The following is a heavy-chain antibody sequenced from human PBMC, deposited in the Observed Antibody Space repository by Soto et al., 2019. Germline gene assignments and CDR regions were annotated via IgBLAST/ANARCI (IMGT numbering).Heavy chain of an antibody. V-gene: IGHV4-31*03. CDR1: GGSISSGGYY. CDR2: IYYSGST. D-gene: IGHD3-9*01. CDR3: ARGGAYYDILTGQKLYYYYYMDV. J-gene: IGHJ6*03. Sequence: PSETLSLTCTVSGGSISSGGYYWSWIRQHPGKGLEWIGYIYYSGSTYYNPSLKSRVTISVDTSKNQFSLKLSSVTAADTAVYYWARGGAYYDILTGQKLYYYYYMDVWGKGTTVTVSS.